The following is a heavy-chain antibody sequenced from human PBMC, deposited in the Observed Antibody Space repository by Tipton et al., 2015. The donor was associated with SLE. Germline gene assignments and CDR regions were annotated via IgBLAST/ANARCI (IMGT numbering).Heavy chain of an antibody. CDR1: GFTVSSNY. V-gene: IGHV3-53*05. Sequence: SLRLSCAASGFTVSSNYMSWVRQAPGKGLEWVSVIYGGANTYYADSVKGRFTISRDNSKNTLYLQMNSLRAEDTAVYYCSRETWGMAFYWGQGTLVTVSS. D-gene: IGHD3-16*01. CDR2: IYGGANT. J-gene: IGHJ4*02. CDR3: SRETWGMAFY.